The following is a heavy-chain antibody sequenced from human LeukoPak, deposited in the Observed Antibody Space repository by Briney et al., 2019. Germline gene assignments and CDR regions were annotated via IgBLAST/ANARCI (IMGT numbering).Heavy chain of an antibody. D-gene: IGHD3-22*01. Sequence: ASVKVSCKASGFTFTSSAVEWVRQARGQRLEWIGWIVVGSGNTNYAQKFQERVTITRDMSTSTAYMELSSLRSEDTAVYYCAADPVVVRSGMDVWGQGTTVTVSS. J-gene: IGHJ6*02. CDR3: AADPVVVRSGMDV. CDR2: IVVGSGNT. V-gene: IGHV1-58*01. CDR1: GFTFTSSA.